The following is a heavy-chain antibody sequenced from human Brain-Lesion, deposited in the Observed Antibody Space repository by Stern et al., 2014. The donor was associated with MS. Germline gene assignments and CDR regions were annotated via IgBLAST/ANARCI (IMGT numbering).Heavy chain of an antibody. CDR2: ITPFTGNT. V-gene: IGHV1-45*02. Sequence: QVQLVESGAEVKKTGSSVKVSCQASGNTFTNRYLHWVRQAPRQALEWMGWITPFTGNTNYAQNFQDRVTITMDRSMSTAYMDLSSLRSDDTAIYFCAEGGSYGFVYWGQGTLVTVSS. CDR3: AEGGSYGFVY. J-gene: IGHJ4*02. CDR1: GNTFTNRY. D-gene: IGHD4-17*01.